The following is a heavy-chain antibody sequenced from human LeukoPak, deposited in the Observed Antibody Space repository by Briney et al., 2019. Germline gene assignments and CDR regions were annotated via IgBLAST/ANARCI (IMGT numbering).Heavy chain of an antibody. D-gene: IGHD3-22*01. CDR1: GFTFSSYA. CDR2: ISGSGGST. Sequence: GGSLRLSCAASGFTFSSYAMSWVRQAPGKGLEWVSAISGSGGSTYYADSVKGRFTISRDISKNTLYLQMNSLRAEDSAVYYCAKVSSGYYYDSSGYHFDYWGQGTLVTVSS. J-gene: IGHJ4*02. V-gene: IGHV3-23*01. CDR3: AKVSSGYYYDSSGYHFDY.